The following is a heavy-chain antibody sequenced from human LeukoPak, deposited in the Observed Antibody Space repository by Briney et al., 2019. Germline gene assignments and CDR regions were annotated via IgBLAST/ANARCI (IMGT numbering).Heavy chain of an antibody. Sequence: SETLSLTCTVSGGSISSSSYYWGWIRQPPGKGLEWIGSIYYSGSTYYNPSLKSRVTISVDTSKNQFSLKLSSVTAADTAVYYCARDSPPYDFWSVLDAFDIWGQGTMVTVSS. CDR1: GGSISSSSYY. D-gene: IGHD3-3*01. V-gene: IGHV4-39*07. J-gene: IGHJ3*02. CDR3: ARDSPPYDFWSVLDAFDI. CDR2: IYYSGST.